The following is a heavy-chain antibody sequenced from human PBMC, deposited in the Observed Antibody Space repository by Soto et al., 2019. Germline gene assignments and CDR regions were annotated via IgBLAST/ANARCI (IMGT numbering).Heavy chain of an antibody. CDR3: ARNHPYNSGWDES. CDR2: VYYSGGT. CDR1: GGPISSYY. J-gene: IGHJ5*02. V-gene: IGHV4-59*01. Sequence: QVQLQESGPGLVKPSETLSLTCTVSGGPISSYYWTWIRQPPGKGLEWIGYVYYSGGTNYNPSLPXRXXMSVDTPQSQFFPNLSPVPAADTAVYYCARNHPYNSGWDESWGQGIRVTVSS. D-gene: IGHD6-19*01.